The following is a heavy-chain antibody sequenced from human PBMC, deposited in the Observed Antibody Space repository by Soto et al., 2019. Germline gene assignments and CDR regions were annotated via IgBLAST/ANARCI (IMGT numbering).Heavy chain of an antibody. V-gene: IGHV4-39*01. CDR2: IYYSGST. CDR1: GGSISSSSYY. D-gene: IGHD3-3*01. CDR3: ARAPDFWSGYLDY. Sequence: SETLSLTCTVSGGSISSSSYYWGWIRQPPGKGLEWIGSIYYSGSTYYNPSLKSRVTISVDTSKNQFSPKLSSVTAADTAVYYCARAPDFWSGYLDYWGQGTLVTVSS. J-gene: IGHJ4*02.